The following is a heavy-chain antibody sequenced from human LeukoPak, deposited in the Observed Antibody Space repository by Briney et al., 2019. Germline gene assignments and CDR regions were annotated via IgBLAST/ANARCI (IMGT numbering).Heavy chain of an antibody. V-gene: IGHV3-23*01. CDR2: ISGSGGST. CDR1: GFTFSSYA. Sequence: GGSLRLSCAASGFTFSSYAMSWVRQAPGKGLGWVSAISGSGGSTYYADSVKGRFTISRDNSKNTLYLQMNSLRAEDTAVYYCAKDINWNDGFDYWGQGTLVTVSS. J-gene: IGHJ4*02. D-gene: IGHD1-1*01. CDR3: AKDINWNDGFDY.